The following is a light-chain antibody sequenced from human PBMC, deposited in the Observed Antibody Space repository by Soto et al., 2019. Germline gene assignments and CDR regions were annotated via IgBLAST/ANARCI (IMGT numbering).Light chain of an antibody. V-gene: IGKV3-15*01. CDR2: GAS. CDR3: QQYHVWPSIT. J-gene: IGKJ4*01. Sequence: EIVMTQSPVPLSVSPGERATLSCRASQTVTSNLAWYQQKPCQPPRLLIYGASTRATGLPARFSGSGSRTDFTITSSSLQSEDVAVYYWQQYHVWPSITLGGGTKVDIK. CDR1: QTVTSN.